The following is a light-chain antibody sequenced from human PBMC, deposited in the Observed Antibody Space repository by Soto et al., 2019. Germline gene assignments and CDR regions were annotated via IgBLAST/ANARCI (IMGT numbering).Light chain of an antibody. CDR2: DVS. V-gene: IGLV2-14*01. J-gene: IGLJ2*01. CDR1: SSDVGAYNY. Sequence: QSVLTQPASVSGSPGQSITISCTGTSSDVGAYNYVSWYQQHPGEAPRLMIYDVSYWPSGVSNRFSGSKSGNTASLTISGLRAEDEAEYYCSSYSSISYVIFGGGTKVTVL. CDR3: SSYSSISYVI.